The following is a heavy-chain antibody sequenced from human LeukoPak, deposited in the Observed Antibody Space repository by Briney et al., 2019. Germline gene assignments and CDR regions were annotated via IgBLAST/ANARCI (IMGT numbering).Heavy chain of an antibody. J-gene: IGHJ6*02. Sequence: PSETLSLTCAVCGGSFSGYFWSWIRQPPGKGLEWIGEINHGESTNYNPSLKSRATLSVDTSKNQFSLKLTSVTAADTAVYYCARGRTYYYDTSGFYYGMDVWGQGTTVIVSS. CDR1: GGSFSGYF. CDR2: INHGEST. D-gene: IGHD3-22*01. V-gene: IGHV4-34*01. CDR3: ARGRTYYYDTSGFYYGMDV.